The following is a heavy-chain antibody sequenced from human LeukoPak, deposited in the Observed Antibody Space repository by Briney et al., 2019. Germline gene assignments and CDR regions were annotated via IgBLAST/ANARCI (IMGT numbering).Heavy chain of an antibody. Sequence: GESLKISCKGSGFTFTNYWIVWVRQTPGRGLEWMGIIYPGDSDTRYSPSFQGQVTILADKSTSTAYLQRSSLTASDTALYYCARLKDGYTIDYWGQGALVTVSS. D-gene: IGHD5-24*01. CDR3: ARLKDGYTIDY. CDR2: IYPGDSDT. CDR1: GFTFTNYW. V-gene: IGHV5-51*01. J-gene: IGHJ4*02.